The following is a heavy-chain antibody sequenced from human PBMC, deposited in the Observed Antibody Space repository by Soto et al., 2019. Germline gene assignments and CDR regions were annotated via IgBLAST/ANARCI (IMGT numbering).Heavy chain of an antibody. D-gene: IGHD3-10*01. CDR1: GFTFSDYY. CDR3: AGDPYYYASDF. CDR2: ISGSGSTI. J-gene: IGHJ4*02. V-gene: IGHV3-11*01. Sequence: QVQLVESGGGLVEPGGSLRLSCAASGFTFSDYYMTWIRQAPGKGLEWISKISGSGSTIDYADSVRGRFTVSRDNAKNSGYLQMNSLRAEDTAVYYCAGDPYYYASDFWGQGTMVTVSS.